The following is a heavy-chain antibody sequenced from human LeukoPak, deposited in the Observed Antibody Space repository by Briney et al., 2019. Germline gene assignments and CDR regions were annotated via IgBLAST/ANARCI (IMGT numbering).Heavy chain of an antibody. J-gene: IGHJ5*02. Sequence: PSETLSLTCTVSGGSISSYYWSWIRQPPGKGLEWIGYIYYSGSTNYNPSLKSRVTVSVDTSKNQFSLNLSSVTAAPTAVYYCAREGDKYANWFDTWGQGTLVTVSS. CDR3: AREGDKYANWFDT. D-gene: IGHD2-8*01. V-gene: IGHV4-59*01. CDR1: GGSISSYY. CDR2: IYYSGST.